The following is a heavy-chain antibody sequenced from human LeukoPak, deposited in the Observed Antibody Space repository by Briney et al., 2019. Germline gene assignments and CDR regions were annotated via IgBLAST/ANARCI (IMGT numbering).Heavy chain of an antibody. V-gene: IGHV3-48*04. D-gene: IGHD6-13*01. CDR3: ARVTTYSSSWFGDFDS. CDR1: GFTFSTYN. Sequence: GGSLRLSCAASGFTFSTYNMNWVRQAPGKGLEWVSYISSSSSTIYYADSVKGRFTISRDNAKNSLYLQMNSLRVEDTALYYCARVTTYSSSWFGDFDSWGQGALVTVSS. J-gene: IGHJ4*02. CDR2: ISSSSSTI.